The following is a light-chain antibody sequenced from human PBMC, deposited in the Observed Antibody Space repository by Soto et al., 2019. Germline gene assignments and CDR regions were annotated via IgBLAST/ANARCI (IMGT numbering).Light chain of an antibody. CDR2: KAS. Sequence: DIQMTQSPSTLSASVGDRVTITCRASQTISIWLAWYQQKPGKAPDLLIYKASTLERGVPSRFIGSGSGTEFTLTINSLQPDDFATYYCQQYNSDSHTFGQGTKLEIK. CDR1: QTISIW. V-gene: IGKV1-5*03. J-gene: IGKJ2*01. CDR3: QQYNSDSHT.